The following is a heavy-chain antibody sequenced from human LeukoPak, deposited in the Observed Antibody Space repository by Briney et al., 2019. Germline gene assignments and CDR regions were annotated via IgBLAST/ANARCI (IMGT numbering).Heavy chain of an antibody. V-gene: IGHV4-34*01. CDR3: ARWGPYGGNSGNDY. D-gene: IGHD4-23*01. CDR1: GGSFSGYY. Sequence: SETLSLTCAVYGGSFSGYYWSWIRQPPGKGLEWIGEINHSGSTNYNPSLKSRVTISVDTSKNQFSLELSSVTAADTAVYYCARWGPYGGNSGNDYWGQGTLVTVSS. CDR2: INHSGST. J-gene: IGHJ4*02.